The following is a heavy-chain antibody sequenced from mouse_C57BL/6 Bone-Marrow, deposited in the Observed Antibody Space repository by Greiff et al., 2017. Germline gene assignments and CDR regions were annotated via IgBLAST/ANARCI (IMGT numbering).Heavy chain of an antibody. CDR2: IYPGSGNT. V-gene: IGHV1-76*01. D-gene: IGHD2-4*01. J-gene: IGHJ2*01. CDR3: ARYDYDGFDY. Sequence: VQGVESGAELVRPGASVKLSCKASGYTFTDYYINWVKQRPGQGLEWIARIYPGSGNTYYNEKFKGKATLTAEKSSSTAYMQLSSLTSEDSAVYFCARYDYDGFDYWGQGTTLTVSS. CDR1: GYTFTDYY.